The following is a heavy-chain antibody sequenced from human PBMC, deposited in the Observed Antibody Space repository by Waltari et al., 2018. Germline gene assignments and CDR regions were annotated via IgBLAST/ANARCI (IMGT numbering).Heavy chain of an antibody. V-gene: IGHV3-74*01. D-gene: IGHD6-19*01. CDR2: IKSDGSAT. Sequence: QLVESGGGLVQPGESLRLSCAAYGFIFRTYWMHWVHQAPGQGLVWVARIKSDGSATAYADAVKGRFTISRDNAKNTLYLQMNRLRAEDTAVYYCARVAPKTYRSPVPGRDYYYGMDVWGQGTSVTVYS. J-gene: IGHJ6*02. CDR3: ARVAPKTYRSPVPGRDYYYGMDV. CDR1: GFIFRTYW.